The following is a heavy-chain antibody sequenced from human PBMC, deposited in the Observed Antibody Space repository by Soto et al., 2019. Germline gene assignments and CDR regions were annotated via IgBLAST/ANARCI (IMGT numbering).Heavy chain of an antibody. CDR3: AKDSKSVSVSAARVYGMDV. CDR2: TRSNGEHT. CDR1: GFMFSSFA. J-gene: IGHJ6*02. Sequence: LRLSCAGSGFMFSSFAMTWVRQAPGKGLEWVSTTRSNGEHTYYADSVKGRFTVSRDNSKNTLFLEMSSLRAEDSAIYYCAKDSKSVSVSAARVYGMDVWGQGTTVTVSS. D-gene: IGHD2-2*01. V-gene: IGHV3-23*01.